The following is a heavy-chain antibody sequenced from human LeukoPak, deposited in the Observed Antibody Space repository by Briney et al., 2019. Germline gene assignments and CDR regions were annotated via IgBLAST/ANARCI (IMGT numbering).Heavy chain of an antibody. CDR2: IYSGGTT. CDR1: GFTVSTNY. D-gene: IGHD6-19*01. Sequence: GGSLRLSCAASGFTVSTNYMTWIRQAPGKGLEWVSIIYSGGTTYYADSVKGRFTISRDNSKNTLYLQMTSLRAEDTAVYYCARDRATKAVPEAFYMWGQETMVTVSS. J-gene: IGHJ3*02. CDR3: ARDRATKAVPEAFYM. V-gene: IGHV3-66*01.